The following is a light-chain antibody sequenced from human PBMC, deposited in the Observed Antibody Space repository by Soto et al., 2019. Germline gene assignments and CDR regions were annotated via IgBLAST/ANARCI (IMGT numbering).Light chain of an antibody. J-gene: IGKJ3*01. Sequence: EIVLTQSPAPLSLSPGERATLSCRASQHIDAYLDWLQQKPGQSPRLLIFDASARATGTPTRFSGSGSGTDFTLTISSLEPEDFAVYYCQQRGDWPLTFGPGTKVDI. V-gene: IGKV3-11*01. CDR1: QHIDAY. CDR2: DAS. CDR3: QQRGDWPLT.